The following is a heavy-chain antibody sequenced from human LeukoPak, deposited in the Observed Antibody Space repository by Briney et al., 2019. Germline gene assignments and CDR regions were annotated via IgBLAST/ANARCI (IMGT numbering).Heavy chain of an antibody. CDR1: GFTFDDYG. J-gene: IGHJ4*02. V-gene: IGHV3-21*01. CDR3: ARAVPGFDY. Sequence: GGSLRLSCAACGFTFDDYGMSWVRQAPGKGLEWVSCISSSSSSYIYYADSVKGRFTISRDNAKNSLYLQMNSLRAEDTAVYYCARAVPGFDYWGQGTLVTVSS. CDR2: ISSSSSSYI.